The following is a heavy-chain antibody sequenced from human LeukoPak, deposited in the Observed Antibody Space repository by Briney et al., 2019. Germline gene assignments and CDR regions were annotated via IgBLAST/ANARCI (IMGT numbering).Heavy chain of an antibody. CDR2: LNSDGTNT. V-gene: IGHV3-74*01. Sequence: GGSLRLSCAASGLTFNTAWMSWVRQAPGKGLVWVSRLNSDGTNTYHADSVKGRVTISRDNAKNTVYLEMNSLRAEDTAVYYCARGGLRNWYFDLWGRGTLVTVSS. CDR3: ARGGLRNWYFDL. D-gene: IGHD5-12*01. J-gene: IGHJ2*01. CDR1: GLTFNTAW.